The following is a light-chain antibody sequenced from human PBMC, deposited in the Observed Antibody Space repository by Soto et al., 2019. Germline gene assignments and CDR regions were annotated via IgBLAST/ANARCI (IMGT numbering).Light chain of an antibody. V-gene: IGKV3-15*01. CDR1: QSVSSN. CDR2: GAS. CDR3: QQRSNWPPAVT. J-gene: IGKJ5*01. Sequence: EIVMSQSPATLSVSPGERATLSCRASQSVSSNLAWYQQKPGQAPRLLIYGASTRATGIPARFSGSGSGTEFTLTISSLQSEDFAVYYCQQRSNWPPAVTFGQGTHWRL.